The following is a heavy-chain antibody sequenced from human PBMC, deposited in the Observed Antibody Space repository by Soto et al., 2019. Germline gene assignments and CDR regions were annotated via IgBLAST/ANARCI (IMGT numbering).Heavy chain of an antibody. CDR1: GGSISSYY. CDR3: ARSVLVKAARGKDYYYYYMDV. CDR2: IYYSGST. Sequence: SETLSLTCTVSGGSISSYYWSWIRQPPGKGLEWIGYIYYSGSTNYNPSLKSRVTISVDTSKNQFSLKLSSVTAADTAVYYCARSVLVKAARGKDYYYYYMDVWGKGTTVTVSS. V-gene: IGHV4-59*01. J-gene: IGHJ6*03. D-gene: IGHD3-10*01.